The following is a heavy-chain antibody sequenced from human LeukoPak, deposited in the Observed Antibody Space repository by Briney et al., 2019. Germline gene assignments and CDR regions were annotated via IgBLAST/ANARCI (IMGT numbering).Heavy chain of an antibody. Sequence: GGSLRLSCAASGFTFSSYGTHWVRQAPGKGLEWVAVIWYDGGDKYYADSVKGRFTISRDNSKNTLYLQMISLRAEDTAVYYCARGGNIWNYRSYFDYWGQGTLVTVSS. D-gene: IGHD1-7*01. CDR2: IWYDGGDK. V-gene: IGHV3-33*08. CDR1: GFTFSSYG. J-gene: IGHJ4*02. CDR3: ARGGNIWNYRSYFDY.